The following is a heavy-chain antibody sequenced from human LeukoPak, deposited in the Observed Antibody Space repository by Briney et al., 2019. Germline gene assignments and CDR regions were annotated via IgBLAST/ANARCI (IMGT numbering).Heavy chain of an antibody. Sequence: GASVKVSCKASGGTFSSYAISWVRQAPGQGLEWMGWISAYNGNTNYAQKLQGRVTMTTDTSTSTAYMELRSLRSDDTAVYYCARDKDVSVLWFGELFNPFDYWGQGTLVTVSS. J-gene: IGHJ4*02. CDR1: GGTFSSYA. V-gene: IGHV1-18*01. D-gene: IGHD3-10*01. CDR3: ARDKDVSVLWFGELFNPFDY. CDR2: ISAYNGNT.